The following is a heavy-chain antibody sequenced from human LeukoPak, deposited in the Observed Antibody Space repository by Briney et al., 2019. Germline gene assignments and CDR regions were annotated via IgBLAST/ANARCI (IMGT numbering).Heavy chain of an antibody. J-gene: IGHJ5*02. CDR1: GYTLPSYG. D-gene: IGHD2-2*01. CDR3: ARGMGVLVPAATWFDP. CDR2: IRAYSGNT. V-gene: IGHV1-18*01. Sequence: ASVTDSCKACGYTLPSYGISGVRQAPGQGLEWLAWIRAYSGNTKYAQKLQGRVTMTTDTSTSTAHMELRSLRSDDTAVYYCARGMGVLVPAATWFDPWGQGTLVTVSS.